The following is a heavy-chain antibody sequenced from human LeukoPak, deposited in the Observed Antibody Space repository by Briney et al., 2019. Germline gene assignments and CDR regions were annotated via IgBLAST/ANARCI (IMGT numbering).Heavy chain of an antibody. J-gene: IGHJ5*02. CDR2: IYTGGNT. V-gene: IGHV3-66*01. CDR1: GFTVRSNY. CDR3: ARGLIYSPNWFDP. Sequence: GRSLRLSRAGSGFTVRSNYMRGVRQAPGKGLEWVSVIYTGGNTYYADSVKGRFTISRDNSKNTLYLQMNSLRAEDTAVYYCARGLIYSPNWFDPWGQGTLVTVSS. D-gene: IGHD4-11*01.